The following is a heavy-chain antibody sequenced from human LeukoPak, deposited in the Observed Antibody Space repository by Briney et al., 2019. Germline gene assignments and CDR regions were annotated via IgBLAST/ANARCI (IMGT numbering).Heavy chain of an antibody. Sequence: ASVHVSCKASGYTFNGYFIHWVGPAPAKGLDWMGWINPNSGRTNYGQEFQGRVTMNRDTSISTAYMELSRLGSDDTAVYYCARLGHSGSYYGYGYWGQGTLVTVSS. J-gene: IGHJ4*02. V-gene: IGHV1-2*02. CDR3: ARLGHSGSYYGYGY. CDR1: GYTFNGYF. CDR2: INPNSGRT. D-gene: IGHD1-26*01.